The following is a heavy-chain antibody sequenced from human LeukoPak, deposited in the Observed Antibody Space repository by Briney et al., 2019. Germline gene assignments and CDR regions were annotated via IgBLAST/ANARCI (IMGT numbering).Heavy chain of an antibody. D-gene: IGHD6-19*01. CDR3: ARGSLPDPVAGISGLFDY. V-gene: IGHV3-7*03. CDR2: IKQDGSEK. J-gene: IGHJ4*02. Sequence: GGSLRLSCAASGFTFSSYWMSWVRQAPGKGLEWVANIKQDGSEKYYVDSVKGRFTISRDNAKNSLYLQMNSLRAEDTAVYYCARGSLPDPVAGISGLFDYWAREPWSPSPQ. CDR1: GFTFSSYW.